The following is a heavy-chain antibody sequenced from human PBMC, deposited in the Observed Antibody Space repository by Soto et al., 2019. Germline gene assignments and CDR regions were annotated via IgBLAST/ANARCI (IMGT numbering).Heavy chain of an antibody. J-gene: IGHJ6*02. Sequence: GGSLRLSCAASGFTFSSYGMHRVRQAPGKGLEWVAVIWYDGSNKYYADSVKGRFTISRDNSKNTLYLQMNSLRAEDTAVYYCARDRGLLWFGESTYGMDVWGQGTTVTVSS. CDR2: IWYDGSNK. D-gene: IGHD3-10*01. CDR1: GFTFSSYG. V-gene: IGHV3-33*01. CDR3: ARDRGLLWFGESTYGMDV.